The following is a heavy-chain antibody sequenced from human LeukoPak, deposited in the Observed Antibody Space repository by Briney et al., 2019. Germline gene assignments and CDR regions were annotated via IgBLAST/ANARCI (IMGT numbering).Heavy chain of an antibody. J-gene: IGHJ4*02. CDR3: ARHQSITTPTNS. Sequence: SETLSLTRAVSGYSISSGYYWGWIRPPPGKGLEWIGSIYHSGSTYYNPSLKSRVTISIDMSKNQFSLKLSSVTAADTAVYYCARHQSITTPTNSWGQGILVTVSS. CDR1: GYSISSGYY. CDR2: IYHSGST. V-gene: IGHV4-38-2*01. D-gene: IGHD1-14*01.